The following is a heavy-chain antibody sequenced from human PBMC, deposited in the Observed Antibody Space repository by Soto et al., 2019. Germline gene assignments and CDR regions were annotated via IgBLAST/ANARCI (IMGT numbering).Heavy chain of an antibody. D-gene: IGHD4-17*01. V-gene: IGHV1-69*06. Sequence: SVKVSCKASGGTFSSYAISWVRQAPGQGLEWMGGIIPIFGTANYAQKFQGRVTITADKSTSTAYMELSSLRSEDTAVYYWARDAIDYGGHDAFDIWGQGTMVTVS. CDR2: IIPIFGTA. CDR3: ARDAIDYGGHDAFDI. CDR1: GGTFSSYA. J-gene: IGHJ3*02.